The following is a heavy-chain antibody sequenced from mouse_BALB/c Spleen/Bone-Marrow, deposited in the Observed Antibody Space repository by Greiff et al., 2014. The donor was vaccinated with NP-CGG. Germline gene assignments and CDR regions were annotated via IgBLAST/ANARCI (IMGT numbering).Heavy chain of an antibody. CDR2: INPSTGYT. V-gene: IGHV1-7*01. D-gene: IGHD1-1*01. CDR1: GYTFTSYW. J-gene: IGHJ4*01. Sequence: QVQLQQSGAELAKPGASVKMSCKASGYTFTSYWMHWVKQRPGQGLEWIGYINPSTGYTEYNQKFKDKATLTADKSSSTAYMQLSSLTSEDSAVYYCARPPYYSGSSYDAMDYWGQGTSVTVSS. CDR3: ARPPYYSGSSYDAMDY.